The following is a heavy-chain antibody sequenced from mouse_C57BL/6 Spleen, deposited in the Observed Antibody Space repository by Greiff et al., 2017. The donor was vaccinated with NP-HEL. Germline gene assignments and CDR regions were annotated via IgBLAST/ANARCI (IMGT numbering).Heavy chain of an antibody. J-gene: IGHJ3*01. Sequence: EVKLMESGGGLVKPGGSLKLSCAASGFTFSSYAMSWVRQTPEKRLEWVATISDGGSYTYYPDNVKGRFTISRDNAKNNLYLQMSHLKSEDTAMYYCAREGDYRFAYWGQGTLVTVSA. CDR1: GFTFSSYA. CDR2: ISDGGSYT. V-gene: IGHV5-4*01. D-gene: IGHD2-12*01. CDR3: AREGDYRFAY.